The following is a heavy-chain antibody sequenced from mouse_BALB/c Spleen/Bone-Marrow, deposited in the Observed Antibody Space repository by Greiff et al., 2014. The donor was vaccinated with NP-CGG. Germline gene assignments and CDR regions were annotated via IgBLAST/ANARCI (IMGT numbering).Heavy chain of an antibody. Sequence: VQVVESGPGLVAPSQSLSITCTVSGFSLTDYGVSWIRQPPGKGLEWLGVIWGGGITYYNSTLKSRLSTSKDNSKSQVFLKMNSLQTDDTAMYYCAKHDTTVVLDYWGQGTTLTVSS. CDR3: AKHDTTVVLDY. D-gene: IGHD1-1*01. V-gene: IGHV2-6-5*01. CDR1: GFSLTDYG. J-gene: IGHJ2*01. CDR2: IWGGGIT.